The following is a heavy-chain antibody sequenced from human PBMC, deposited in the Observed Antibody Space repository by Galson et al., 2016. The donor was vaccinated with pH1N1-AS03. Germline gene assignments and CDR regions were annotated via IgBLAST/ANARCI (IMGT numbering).Heavy chain of an antibody. D-gene: IGHD3-3*01. V-gene: IGHV4-61*02. J-gene: IGHJ4*02. CDR1: GASISSGSYY. CDR3: ARFTMGALDY. Sequence: TLSLTCTVSGASISSGSYYWSWIRQPAGKGLECIGRIYTSGSTYYNPSLKSRVTISVDTSKNQFSLKLSSLTAADTAMYYCARFTMGALDYWGQGTLATVSS. CDR2: IYTSGST.